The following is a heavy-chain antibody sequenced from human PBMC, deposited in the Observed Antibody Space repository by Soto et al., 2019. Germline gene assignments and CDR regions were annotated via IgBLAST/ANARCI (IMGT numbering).Heavy chain of an antibody. J-gene: IGHJ6*02. Sequence: GGSLRLSCAASGFTFSSYAMSWVRQAPGKGLEWVSAISGSGGSTYYADSVKGRFTISRDNSKNTLYLQMNSLRAEDTAVYYCARVVPAAKDYYYGMDVWGQGTTVTVSS. CDR2: ISGSGGST. V-gene: IGHV3-23*01. CDR3: ARVVPAAKDYYYGMDV. D-gene: IGHD2-2*01. CDR1: GFTFSSYA.